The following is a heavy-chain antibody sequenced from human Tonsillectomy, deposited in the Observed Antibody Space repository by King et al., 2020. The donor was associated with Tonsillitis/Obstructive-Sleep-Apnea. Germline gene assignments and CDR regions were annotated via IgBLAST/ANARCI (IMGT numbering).Heavy chain of an antibody. Sequence: EVQLVESGGGLVQPGGSLRLSCSASGFTFSSYAMHWVRQAPGKGLEYVSAISSNGGSTYYADSVKGRFTISRDNSKNTLYRQMTSLRAEDTAVYYCVKVLRRAYDYWGQGTLVTVSS. CDR1: GFTFSSYA. CDR3: VKVLRRAYDY. J-gene: IGHJ4*02. CDR2: ISSNGGST. V-gene: IGHV3-64D*06.